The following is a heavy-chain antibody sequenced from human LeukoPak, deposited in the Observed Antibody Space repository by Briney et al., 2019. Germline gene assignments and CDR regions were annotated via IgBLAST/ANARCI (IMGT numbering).Heavy chain of an antibody. CDR2: IGTAGDT. Sequence: GGSLRLSCAASGFTFSSYDMHWVRQATGKGLEWVSAIGTAGDTYYPGSVKGRFTISRENAKNSLYLQMNSLRAGGTAVYYCARVNREYSSSPPRYYYYYYMDVWGKGTTVTVSS. CDR3: ARVNREYSSSPPRYYYYYYMDV. D-gene: IGHD6-6*01. V-gene: IGHV3-13*01. CDR1: GFTFSSYD. J-gene: IGHJ6*03.